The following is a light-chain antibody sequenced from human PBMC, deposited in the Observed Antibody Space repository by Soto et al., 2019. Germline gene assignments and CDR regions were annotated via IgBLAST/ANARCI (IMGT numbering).Light chain of an antibody. CDR1: QGIRND. V-gene: IGKV1-6*01. CDR3: LQVIGFT. J-gene: IGKJ3*01. CDR2: AAS. Sequence: ATQMTQSPSSLSASVGDRVTITCRASQGIRNDLGWYQQKPGKAPKLLIYAASSLQSGVPSRFSGSGSGTDFTLTISSLQPADFATYYCLQVIGFTFGPGTKVDIK.